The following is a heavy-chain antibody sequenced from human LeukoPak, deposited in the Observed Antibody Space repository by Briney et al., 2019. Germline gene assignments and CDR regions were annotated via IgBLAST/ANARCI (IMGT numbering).Heavy chain of an antibody. CDR2: INTDGSST. V-gene: IGHV3-74*01. Sequence: GGSLRLSCAASGFTFSSYWMHWVRQAPGKGLVWVSRINTDGSSTSYADSVKGRFTISRDNAKNTLYLQMNSLRAEDTAVYYCARDRAAAREDYWGQGTLVTVSS. CDR3: ARDRAAAREDY. J-gene: IGHJ4*02. CDR1: GFTFSSYW. D-gene: IGHD6-13*01.